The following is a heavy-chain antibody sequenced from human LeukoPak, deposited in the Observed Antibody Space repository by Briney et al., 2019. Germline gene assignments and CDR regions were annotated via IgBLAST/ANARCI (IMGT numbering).Heavy chain of an antibody. CDR2: INPNSGGT. D-gene: IGHD3-3*01. Sequence: ASVKVSCKASGYTFTSYGISWVRQAPGQGLEWMGWINPNSGGTNYAQKFQGRVTMTRDTSISTAYMELSRLRSDDTAVYYCARESARRWSVRGTFGYWGQGTLVTVSS. J-gene: IGHJ4*02. V-gene: IGHV1-2*02. CDR1: GYTFTSYG. CDR3: ARESARRWSVRGTFGY.